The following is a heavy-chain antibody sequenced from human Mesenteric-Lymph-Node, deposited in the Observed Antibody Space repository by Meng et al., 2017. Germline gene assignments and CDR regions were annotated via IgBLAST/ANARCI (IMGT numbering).Heavy chain of an antibody. CDR1: GGSFSGYY. Sequence: SQTRSLTGAVYGGSFSGYYWSWIRQPPGKGLEWIGEINHSGSTNYNPSLKSRVTISVDTSKNQFSLKLSSVTAADTAVYYCASGYGDYGDWGQGTLVTVSS. CDR3: ASGYGDYGD. V-gene: IGHV4-34*01. D-gene: IGHD4-17*01. CDR2: INHSGST. J-gene: IGHJ4*02.